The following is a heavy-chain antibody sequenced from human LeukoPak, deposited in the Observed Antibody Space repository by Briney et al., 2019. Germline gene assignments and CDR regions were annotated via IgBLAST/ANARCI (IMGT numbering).Heavy chain of an antibody. J-gene: IGHJ4*02. CDR3: AKEQNDYGDYGAFDY. CDR2: ISYDGSNK. D-gene: IGHD4-17*01. V-gene: IGHV3-30-3*01. CDR1: GFTFSSYA. Sequence: GGSLRLSCAASGFTFSSYAMHWVRQAPGKGLEWVAVISYDGSNKYYADSVKGRFTISRDNAKNSLYLQMNSLRAEDTALYYCAKEQNDYGDYGAFDYWGQGTLVTVSS.